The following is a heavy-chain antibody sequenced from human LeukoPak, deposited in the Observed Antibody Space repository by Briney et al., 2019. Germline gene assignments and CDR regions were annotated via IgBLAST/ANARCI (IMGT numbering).Heavy chain of an antibody. Sequence: KPAETLSLTCTVSGGSITTNTDYWGWVRQPPGKGLEWIGRIYYSGSTHYSPSLKSRVTISVDTSKNQFSLKLTSVTAADTAVYYCARHPRYCSSNSCYGPDAFDIWGQGTMVTVSS. D-gene: IGHD2-2*01. CDR1: GGSITTNTDY. V-gene: IGHV4-39*01. CDR3: ARHPRYCSSNSCYGPDAFDI. J-gene: IGHJ3*02. CDR2: IYYSGST.